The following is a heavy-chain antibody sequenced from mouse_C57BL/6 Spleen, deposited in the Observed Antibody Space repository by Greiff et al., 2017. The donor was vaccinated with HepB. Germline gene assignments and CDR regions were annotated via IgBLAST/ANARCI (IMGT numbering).Heavy chain of an antibody. CDR3: AREGGYSNYWYFDV. V-gene: IGHV3-6*01. Sequence: DVQLVESGPGLVKPSQSLSLTCSVTGYSITSGYYWNWIRQFPGNKLEWMGYISYDGSNNYNPSLKNRISITRDTSKNQFFLKLNSVTTEDTATYYCAREGGYSNYWYFDVWGTGTTVTVSS. J-gene: IGHJ1*03. D-gene: IGHD2-5*01. CDR2: ISYDGSN. CDR1: GYSITSGYY.